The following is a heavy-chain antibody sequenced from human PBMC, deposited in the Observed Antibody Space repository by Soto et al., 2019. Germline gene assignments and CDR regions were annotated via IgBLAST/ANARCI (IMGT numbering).Heavy chain of an antibody. CDR1: GFTFSTYA. J-gene: IGHJ4*02. D-gene: IGHD3-10*01. Sequence: EVQLLESGGGLVQPGGSLRLSCAASGFTFSTYAMSWVRQPPGKGLEWVSIVSDGGSDAFYADPVKGRFAISRDNSKNTLYLQMNSLTAEDTAVYYCAKHFVNGEVDYWGQGTPVTVSS. CDR2: VSDGGSDA. V-gene: IGHV3-23*01. CDR3: AKHFVNGEVDY.